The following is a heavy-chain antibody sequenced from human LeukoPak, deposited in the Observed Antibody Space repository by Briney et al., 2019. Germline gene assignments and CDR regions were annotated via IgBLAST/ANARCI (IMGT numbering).Heavy chain of an antibody. CDR2: IGGSVGST. CDR1: GFTFSSYA. CDR3: AKGNLRGRPPNIDY. J-gene: IGHJ4*02. Sequence: PGGSLRLSCAASGFTFSSYAMGWVRQAPGKGLEWVSAIGGSVGSTYYADSVKGRFTISRDNSKNTLYLQINSLRAEDTAVYYCAKGNLRGRPPNIDYWGQGTLVTVSS. D-gene: IGHD5/OR15-5a*01. V-gene: IGHV3-23*01.